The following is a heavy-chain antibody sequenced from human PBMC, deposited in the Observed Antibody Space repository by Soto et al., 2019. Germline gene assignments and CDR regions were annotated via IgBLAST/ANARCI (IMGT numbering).Heavy chain of an antibody. CDR3: KAAVPGGMDV. CDR1: GGSISSSRCH. J-gene: IGHJ6*02. CDR2: IKYSGTT. V-gene: IGHV4-39*01. D-gene: IGHD3-10*01. Sequence: SETLSLTCTVSGGSISSSRCHWGWIRQPPGKGLEWIASIKYSGTTFYNPSLKSRVTLSVDTSKNQFALKLSSVTAAETAVYYCKAAVPGGMDVWGQGTTVTVSS.